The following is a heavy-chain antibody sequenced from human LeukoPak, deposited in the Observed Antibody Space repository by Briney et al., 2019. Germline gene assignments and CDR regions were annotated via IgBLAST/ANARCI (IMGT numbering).Heavy chain of an antibody. V-gene: IGHV1-69*01. Sequence: SVKVSCKASGGTFSSYAISWVRQAPGQGLEWMGGIIPIFGTANYAQKFQGRVTITADESTSTAYMELSSLRSEDTAVYYCARERVVGASNCFDIWGQGTMVTVS. D-gene: IGHD1-26*01. CDR1: GGTFSSYA. CDR3: ARERVVGASNCFDI. CDR2: IIPIFGTA. J-gene: IGHJ3*02.